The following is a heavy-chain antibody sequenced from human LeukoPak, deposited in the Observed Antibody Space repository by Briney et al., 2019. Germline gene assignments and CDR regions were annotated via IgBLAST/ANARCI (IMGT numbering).Heavy chain of an antibody. D-gene: IGHD3-3*01. CDR2: ISGSGNGGSI. V-gene: IGHV3-64*04. CDR3: ARDYDFWSGLYGMDV. J-gene: IGHJ6*02. Sequence: GGSLRPSCSASGFVFSIYTMYWVRQAPGKGPEYVSTISGSGNGGSIYYADSVKGRFTISRDNAKNTLYLQMNSLRAEDTAVYYCARDYDFWSGLYGMDVWGQGTTVTVSS. CDR1: GFVFSIYT.